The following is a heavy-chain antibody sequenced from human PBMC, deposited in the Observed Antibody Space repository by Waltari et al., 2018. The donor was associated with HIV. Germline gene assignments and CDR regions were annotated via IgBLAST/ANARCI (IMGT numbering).Heavy chain of an antibody. D-gene: IGHD4-17*01. CDR3: ARGPRTYAPGYSYYGVDV. V-gene: IGHV1-18*01. CDR1: VYNFTHYD. CDR2: INTYNGDT. Sequence: VPLVRSGAVVKKPASSVNVSCTASVYNFTHYDFSWVRQAPGQGLEWMGWINTYNGDTKKAQKLQGRVTMTTDTSTSTAFMELRSLRSDHTALYYCARGPRTYAPGYSYYGVDVWGQGTTVTISS. J-gene: IGHJ6*02.